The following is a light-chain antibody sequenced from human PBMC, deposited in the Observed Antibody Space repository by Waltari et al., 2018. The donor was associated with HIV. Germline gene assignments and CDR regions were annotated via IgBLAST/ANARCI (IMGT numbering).Light chain of an antibody. V-gene: IGLV2-11*01. Sequence: QSVLAQPRSVSGSPGQSVTISCTGTSSDIGGYNYITWFQQHPGKAPKVIIYHVTKRPSGVPDRFSDRSGNTASLTISGLQADDEADYYCCSYAGRFVSVFGSGTQVSVL. CDR2: HVT. J-gene: IGLJ1*01. CDR3: CSYAGRFVSV. CDR1: SSDIGGYNY.